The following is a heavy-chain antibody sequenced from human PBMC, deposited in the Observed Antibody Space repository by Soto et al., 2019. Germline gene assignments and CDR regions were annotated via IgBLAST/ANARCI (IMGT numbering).Heavy chain of an antibody. J-gene: IGHJ4*02. CDR2: IKQDGSEK. CDR1: GFTFSSYW. V-gene: IGHV3-7*01. CDR3: ARDPRGDYGTNIDY. Sequence: EVQLVESGGGLVQPGGSLRLSCAASGFTFSSYWMSWVRQAPGKGLEWVANIKQDGSEKYYVDSVKGRFTISRDNAKNSLYLQMNSLRAEDTAVYYCARDPRGDYGTNIDYWAREPWSPSPQ. D-gene: IGHD4-17*01.